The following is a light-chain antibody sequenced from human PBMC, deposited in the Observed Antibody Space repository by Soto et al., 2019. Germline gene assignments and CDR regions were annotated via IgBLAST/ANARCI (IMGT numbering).Light chain of an antibody. V-gene: IGKV3-11*01. CDR3: QQRDWWAAWT. CDR1: QSVSSY. CDR2: DTS. J-gene: IGKJ1*01. Sequence: ETVLTQSPATLSLSPGERATLSCRASQSVSSYLAWYQQKPGQAPRLLIYDTSSRATGIPARFSGSGSGTDFTLTISSLEPEDFAVYFCQQRDWWAAWTFGKGTKVEMK.